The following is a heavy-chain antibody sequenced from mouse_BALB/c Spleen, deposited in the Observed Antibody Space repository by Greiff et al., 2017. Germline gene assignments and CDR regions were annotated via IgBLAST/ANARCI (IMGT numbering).Heavy chain of an antibody. V-gene: IGHV1-9*01. CDR3: ASRENYYGTGAMDY. D-gene: IGHD1-2*01. Sequence: VKLQESGAELMKPGASVKISCKATGYTFSSYWIEWVKQRPGHGLEWIGEILPGSGSTNYNEKFKGKATFTADTSSNTAYMQLSSLTSEDSAVYYCASRENYYGTGAMDYWGQGTSVTVSS. CDR2: ILPGSGST. CDR1: GYTFSSYW. J-gene: IGHJ4*01.